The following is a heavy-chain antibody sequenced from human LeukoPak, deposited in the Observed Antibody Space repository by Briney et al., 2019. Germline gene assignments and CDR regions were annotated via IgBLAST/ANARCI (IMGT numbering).Heavy chain of an antibody. CDR3: ARGSYGPRDPYYFDY. CDR1: GFTVSSNY. D-gene: IGHD5-18*01. CDR2: IYSGGST. J-gene: IGHJ4*02. Sequence: GGSLRLSCAASGFTVSSNYMSRVRQAPGKGLEWVSVIYSGGSTYYADSVKGRFTISRDNSKNTLYLQMNSLRAEDTAVYYCARGSYGPRDPYYFDYWGQGTLVTVSS. V-gene: IGHV3-53*01.